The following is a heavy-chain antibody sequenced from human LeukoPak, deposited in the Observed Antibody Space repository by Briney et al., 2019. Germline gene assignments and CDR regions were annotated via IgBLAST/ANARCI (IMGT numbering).Heavy chain of an antibody. J-gene: IGHJ5*02. CDR3: AREAYGDDGGWFDP. Sequence: SETLSLTCTVSGGSISSYYWTWIRQPPGKGLEWIGSIQQSGSTYYNPSLKSRVIMSEDTSKNQFSLKLISVTAADTAVYYCAREAYGDDGGWFDPWGQGTLVTVSS. D-gene: IGHD4-17*01. V-gene: IGHV4-59*04. CDR2: IQQSGST. CDR1: GGSISSYY.